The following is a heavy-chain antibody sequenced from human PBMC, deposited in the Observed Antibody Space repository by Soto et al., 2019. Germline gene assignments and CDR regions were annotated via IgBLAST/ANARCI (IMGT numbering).Heavy chain of an antibody. Sequence: QVQLQESGPGQVKPSETLSLTCTVSGGSISNFYWSWMRQSPGKGLEWVGYIFYNGITDYNPSLKSRVTLSVDTSKNQFAVRLNSVTAADTAVYYCAGWTEGLDYWGQGTLVTVSS. J-gene: IGHJ4*02. CDR2: IFYNGIT. CDR1: GGSISNFY. CDR3: AGWTEGLDY. V-gene: IGHV4-59*01. D-gene: IGHD2-15*01.